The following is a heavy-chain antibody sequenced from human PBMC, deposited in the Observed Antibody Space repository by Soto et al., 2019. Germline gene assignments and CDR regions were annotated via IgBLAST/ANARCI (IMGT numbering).Heavy chain of an antibody. CDR2: MNPNSGNT. CDR3: ARVNNWNYVGVHYYMDV. D-gene: IGHD1-7*01. CDR1: GYTFTSYD. V-gene: IGHV1-8*01. J-gene: IGHJ6*03. Sequence: QVQLVQSGAEVKKPGASVKVSCKASGYTFTSYDINWVRQATGQGLEWMGWMNPNSGNTGYAQKFQGRVTMTRNTSISTAYMELSSLRSEDTAVYYCARVNNWNYVGVHYYMDVWGKGTTVTVSS.